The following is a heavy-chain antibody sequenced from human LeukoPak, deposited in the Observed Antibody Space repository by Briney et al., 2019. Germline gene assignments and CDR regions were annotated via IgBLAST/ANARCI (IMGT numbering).Heavy chain of an antibody. Sequence: GGSLRLSCAAAGFTFDDYAMHWVRQAPGKCLEWVSLISGDGGSAYYADSVKGRFTISRDNSKNSLYLQMNSLRTEDTALYYCAKGAWEWLAPGGRMDVWGQGTTVTVSS. V-gene: IGHV3-43*02. D-gene: IGHD6-19*01. CDR3: AKGAWEWLAPGGRMDV. J-gene: IGHJ6*02. CDR2: ISGDGGSA. CDR1: GFTFDDYA.